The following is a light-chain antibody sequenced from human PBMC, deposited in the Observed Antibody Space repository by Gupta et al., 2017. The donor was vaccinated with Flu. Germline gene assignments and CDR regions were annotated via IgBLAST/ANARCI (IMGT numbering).Light chain of an antibody. CDR1: SSNIGSNY. CDR2: RNN. Sequence: SVLTQPPSSSGTPGQRVTISCSGSSSNIGSNYVYWYQQLPGTAPKLLIYRNNQRPSGVPDRFSGSKSGTSASLDIRGLRSEDEADYYCGAWDDRLSVRVLGGGTKLTVL. V-gene: IGLV1-47*01. J-gene: IGLJ3*02. CDR3: GAWDDRLSVRV.